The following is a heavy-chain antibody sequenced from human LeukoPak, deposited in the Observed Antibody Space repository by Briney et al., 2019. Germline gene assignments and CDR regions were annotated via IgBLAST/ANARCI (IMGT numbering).Heavy chain of an antibody. CDR1: GGSISNSAYY. J-gene: IGHJ6*03. CDR2: IYYTGTT. D-gene: IGHD2-2*02. Sequence: SETLSLTCTVSGGSISNSAYYWGWIRQPPGKGLEWNGSIYYTGTTSYNPSLESRVTISVDSSNNQISLNLNSVIAADTAVYYCAREYCSSTSCYTEALLYYYYMDVWGKGTTVTVSS. CDR3: AREYCSSTSCYTEALLYYYYMDV. V-gene: IGHV4-39*07.